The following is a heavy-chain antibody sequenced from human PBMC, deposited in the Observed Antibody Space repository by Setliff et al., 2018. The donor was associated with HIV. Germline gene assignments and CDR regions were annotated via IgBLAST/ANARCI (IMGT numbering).Heavy chain of an antibody. J-gene: IGHJ4*02. V-gene: IGHV4-59*11. Sequence: PSETLSLTCTVSGGSISSHYWSWIRQPPGKGLEWIGHIYYSGSTDYNPSLKSRVNISLDTSKNQFSLKLTSVTAADTAVYYCAREGRYSSACFFDYWGQGTLVTVSS. CDR1: GGSISSHY. CDR2: IYYSGST. D-gene: IGHD6-19*01. CDR3: AREGRYSSACFFDY.